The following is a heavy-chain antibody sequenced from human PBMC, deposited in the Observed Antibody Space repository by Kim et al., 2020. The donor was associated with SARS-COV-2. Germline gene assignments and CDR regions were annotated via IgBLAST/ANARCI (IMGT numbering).Heavy chain of an antibody. CDR1: GGSISSYY. CDR3: AREVVAAPYYYYGMDV. Sequence: SETLSLICTVSGGSISSYYWSWIRQPPGKGLEWIGYIYYSGSTNYNPSLKSRVTISVDTSKNQFSLKLSSVTAADTAVYYCAREVVAAPYYYYGMDVWGQGTTVTVSS. V-gene: IGHV4-59*01. J-gene: IGHJ6*02. CDR2: IYYSGST. D-gene: IGHD2-15*01.